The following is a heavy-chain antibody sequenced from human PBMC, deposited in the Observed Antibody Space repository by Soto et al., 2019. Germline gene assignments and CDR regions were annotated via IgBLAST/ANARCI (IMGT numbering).Heavy chain of an antibody. Sequence: QVQLVQSGAEVKKPGSSVKVSCKASGGTFSSYAISWVRQAPGQGLEWMGGIIPIFGTANYAQKFQGRVTITADESTSTAYMELRSLRSEDTAVYYCARGVSNAWEGPSDAFDICGQGTMVTVSS. CDR1: GGTFSSYA. D-gene: IGHD1-26*01. J-gene: IGHJ3*02. V-gene: IGHV1-69*12. CDR3: ARGVSNAWEGPSDAFDI. CDR2: IIPIFGTA.